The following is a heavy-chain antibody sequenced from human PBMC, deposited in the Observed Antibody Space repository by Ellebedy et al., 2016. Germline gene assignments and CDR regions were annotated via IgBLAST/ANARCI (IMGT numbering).Heavy chain of an antibody. CDR2: ISSSGSTI. D-gene: IGHD3-9*01. Sequence: GGSLRLSCAASGFTFSDDYMTWIRQAPGKGLEWVSYISSSGSTIYYADSVKGRFTISRDNAKNSLYLQMNSLRAEDTAVYYCARDYDILTGYYKGGYYYYGMDVWGQGTTVTVSS. J-gene: IGHJ6*02. CDR3: ARDYDILTGYYKGGYYYYGMDV. CDR1: GFTFSDDY. V-gene: IGHV3-11*01.